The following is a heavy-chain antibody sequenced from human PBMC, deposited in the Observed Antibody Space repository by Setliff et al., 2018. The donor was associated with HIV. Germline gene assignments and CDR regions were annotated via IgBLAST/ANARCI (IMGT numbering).Heavy chain of an antibody. D-gene: IGHD3-10*01. V-gene: IGHV3-15*01. CDR1: GVSFNNAG. CDR2: IKMKTDGGTI. CDR3: TPTDYGGSDY. Sequence: PGGSLRLSCVVSGVSFNNAGMSWVRQAPGKGLEWVGRIKMKTDGGTIEYAASVKGRFTISRDDSKSIAYLQMNSLKTEDTAVYYCTPTDYGGSDYWGQGTLVTVSS. J-gene: IGHJ4*02.